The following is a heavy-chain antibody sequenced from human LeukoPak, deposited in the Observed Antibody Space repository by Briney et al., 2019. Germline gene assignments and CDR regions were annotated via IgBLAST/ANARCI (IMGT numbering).Heavy chain of an antibody. Sequence: GGSLRLXCAASGFTYSSYAMSWVRQAPGKGLEWVSAISGSGGSTYYADSVKGRFTISRDNSKNTLYLQMNSLRAEDTAVYYCAKGVYDFWSGYYTEYYFDYWGQGTLVTVSS. J-gene: IGHJ4*02. CDR2: ISGSGGST. V-gene: IGHV3-23*01. CDR3: AKGVYDFWSGYYTEYYFDY. CDR1: GFTYSSYA. D-gene: IGHD3-3*01.